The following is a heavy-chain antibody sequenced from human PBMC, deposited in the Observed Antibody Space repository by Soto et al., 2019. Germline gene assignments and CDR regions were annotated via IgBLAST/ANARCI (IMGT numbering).Heavy chain of an antibody. CDR3: AKPGVSYGSGSHDAFDI. D-gene: IGHD3-10*01. V-gene: IGHV3-48*01. J-gene: IGHJ3*02. Sequence: NRVRKTPGKGLEWVSQISIGSSSMDYADSVKGRFTISRDNSKNTLYLQMNSLRAEDTAVYYYAKPGVSYGSGSHDAFDIWGQGTMVTVSS. CDR2: ISIGSSSM.